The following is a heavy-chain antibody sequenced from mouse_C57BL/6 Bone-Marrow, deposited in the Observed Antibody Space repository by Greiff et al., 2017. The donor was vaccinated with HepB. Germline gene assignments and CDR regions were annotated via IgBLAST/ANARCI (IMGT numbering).Heavy chain of an antibody. CDR3: ARWGVLDY. J-gene: IGHJ4*01. CDR2: INPSTGGT. V-gene: IGHV1-42*01. Sequence: EVQLQESGPELVKPGASVKISCKASGYSFTGYYMNWVKQSPEKSLEWIGEINPSTGGTTYNQKFKAKATLTVDKSSSTAYMQLKSLTSEDSAVYYCARWGVLDYWGQVTSVTVSS. CDR1: GYSFTGYY.